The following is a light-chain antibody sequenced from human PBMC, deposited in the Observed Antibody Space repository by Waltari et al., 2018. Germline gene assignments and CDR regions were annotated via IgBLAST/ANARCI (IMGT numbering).Light chain of an antibody. Sequence: EIVMTQSPVTLSVSPGERATLSCRASQSISSNLAWSQQKPGQAPRLLISGASTRATGVPARFSGSGSGTEFTLTIISLQSEDFAVYYCQQYDDWWTFGQGTKVEIK. J-gene: IGKJ1*01. V-gene: IGKV3-15*01. CDR1: QSISSN. CDR3: QQYDDWWT. CDR2: GAS.